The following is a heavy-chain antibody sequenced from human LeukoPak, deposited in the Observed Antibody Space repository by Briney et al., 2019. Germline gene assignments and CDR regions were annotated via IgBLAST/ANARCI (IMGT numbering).Heavy chain of an antibody. CDR3: ARAPPSDYYDSSGYWEFDY. D-gene: IGHD3-22*01. CDR2: INHSGST. V-gene: IGHV4-34*01. CDR1: GGSISGYY. Sequence: KPSETLSLTCAVYGGSISGYYWSWIRQPPGKGLEWIGEINHSGSTNYNPSLKSRVTISVDTSKNQFSLKLSSVTAADTAVYYCARAPPSDYYDSSGYWEFDYWGQGTLVTVSS. J-gene: IGHJ4*02.